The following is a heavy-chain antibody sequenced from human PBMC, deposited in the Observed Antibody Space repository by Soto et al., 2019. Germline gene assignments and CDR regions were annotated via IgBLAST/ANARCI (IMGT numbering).Heavy chain of an antibody. CDR1: GFNVSVNY. Sequence: VQLVESGGGLIQPGGSLRLSCAASGFNVSVNYMNWVRQAPGKGLEWVSVINGGGSTNYADSVRGRFTISRDTSKNTLSLQMNSLRAEDTAVYYCVRENYYYGMDVWGQGTTVIVSS. V-gene: IGHV3-53*01. CDR3: VRENYYYGMDV. CDR2: INGGGST. J-gene: IGHJ6*02.